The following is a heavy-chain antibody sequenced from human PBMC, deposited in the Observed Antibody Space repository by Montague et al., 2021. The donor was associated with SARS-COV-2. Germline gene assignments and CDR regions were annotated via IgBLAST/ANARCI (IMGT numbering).Heavy chain of an antibody. CDR3: AKQPGAGAVVYWYFDL. D-gene: IGHD6-19*01. V-gene: IGHV3-23*01. CDR1: GFALNNFA. J-gene: IGHJ2*01. Sequence: SLRLSCAASGFALNNFAMTWVRQAPGKGLEWVSSIFGSAAGTYYADSVKGRFTISRDNSKNTLYLQMNSLKGEDTAKYYCAKQPGAGAVVYWYFDLWGRGTVVSVSA. CDR2: IFGSAAGT.